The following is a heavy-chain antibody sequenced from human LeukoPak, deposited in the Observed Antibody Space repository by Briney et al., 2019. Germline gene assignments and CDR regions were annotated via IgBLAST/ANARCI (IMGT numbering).Heavy chain of an antibody. CDR3: AKVSYSSGRLDY. Sequence: GGSLRLSCAASGFTFSSYAMSWVRQAPGKGLEWVSAISGSGGSTYYADSAKGRFTISRDNSKNTLYLQMNSLRAEDTAVYYCAKVSYSSGRLDYWGQGTLVTVSS. D-gene: IGHD6-19*01. CDR2: ISGSGGST. V-gene: IGHV3-23*01. J-gene: IGHJ4*02. CDR1: GFTFSSYA.